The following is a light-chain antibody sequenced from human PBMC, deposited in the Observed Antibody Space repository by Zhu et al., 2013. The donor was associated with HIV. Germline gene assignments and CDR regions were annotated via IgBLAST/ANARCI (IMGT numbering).Light chain of an antibody. CDR1: SSNIGSNT. J-gene: IGLJ2*01. CDR3: AAWDDSLNGVV. V-gene: IGLV1-44*01. CDR2: NTD. Sequence: QSVLTQPPSASGTPGQRVTISCSGSSSNIGSNTVNWYQQVPGTAPKLLVYNTDQRPSGVPDRFSGSESGTSAFLAISGLQSEDEADYYCAAWDDSLNGVVFGGGTKLTVL.